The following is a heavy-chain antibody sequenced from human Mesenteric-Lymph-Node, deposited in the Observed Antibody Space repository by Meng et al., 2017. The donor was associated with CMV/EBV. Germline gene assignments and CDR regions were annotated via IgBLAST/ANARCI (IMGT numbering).Heavy chain of an antibody. CDR3: ARGAMAGQYNWFDP. J-gene: IGHJ5*02. D-gene: IGHD6-19*01. Sequence: ASVKVSCKASGYMFTGYYIHWVRQAPGQGLEWMGWINPKNGVTNYAPKFQGWVSMTGDTSVSTAYMALTRLTSDDTAIYYCARGAMAGQYNWFDPWGQGTLVTVSS. CDR2: INPKNGVT. CDR1: GYMFTGYY. V-gene: IGHV1-2*04.